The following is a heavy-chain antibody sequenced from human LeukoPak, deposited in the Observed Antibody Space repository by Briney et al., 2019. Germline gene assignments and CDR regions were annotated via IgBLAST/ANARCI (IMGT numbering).Heavy chain of an antibody. CDR2: IKQDGSAK. V-gene: IGHV3-7*04. Sequence: GGSLRLSCAASGFTFTTYWMSWARQAPGKGLEWVANIKQDGSAKYYVDSVRGRFTISRDNADNSVYLQMNSLRAEDTAVYYCARSYGGWFDPWGQGTLVTVSS. J-gene: IGHJ5*02. CDR1: GFTFTTYW. CDR3: ARSYGGWFDP. D-gene: IGHD3-10*01.